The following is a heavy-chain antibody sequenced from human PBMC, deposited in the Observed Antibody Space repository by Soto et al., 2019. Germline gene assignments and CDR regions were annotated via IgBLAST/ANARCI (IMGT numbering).Heavy chain of an antibody. Sequence: SETLSLTCTVSGGSISSYYWSWIRQPPGKGLEWIGYIYYSGSTNYNPSLKSRVTISVDTSKNQFSLKLSSVTAADTAVYYCARDHSSGWHDYWGQGTLVTVSS. CDR2: IYYSGST. D-gene: IGHD6-19*01. V-gene: IGHV4-59*01. CDR1: GGSISSYY. J-gene: IGHJ4*02. CDR3: ARDHSSGWHDY.